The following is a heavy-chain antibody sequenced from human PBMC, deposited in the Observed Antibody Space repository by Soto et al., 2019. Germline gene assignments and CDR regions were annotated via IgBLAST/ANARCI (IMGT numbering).Heavy chain of an antibody. J-gene: IGHJ4*02. CDR1: GYTLTELS. CDR3: ATPRRDFWSGYEYYFDY. V-gene: IGHV1-24*01. D-gene: IGHD3-3*01. CDR2: FDPEDGET. Sequence: ASVKVSCKVSGYTLTELSMHWVRQAPGKGFEWMGGFDPEDGETIYAQKFQGRVTMTEDTSTDTAYMELSSLRSEDTAVYYCATPRRDFWSGYEYYFDYWGQGTLVTVSS.